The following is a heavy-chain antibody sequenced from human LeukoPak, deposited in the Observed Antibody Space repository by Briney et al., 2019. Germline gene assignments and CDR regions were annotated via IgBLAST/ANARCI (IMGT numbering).Heavy chain of an antibody. J-gene: IGHJ5*02. CDR3: ARDSGRRTYYYDSSGYP. CDR2: IDPNSGNT. D-gene: IGHD3-22*01. CDR1: GYTFTSYD. V-gene: IGHV1-8*01. Sequence: GASVKVSCKASGYTFTSYDINWVRQATGQGLEWMGWIDPNSGNTGYAQKFQGRVTMTRNTSISTAYMELSSLRSEDTAVYYCARDSGRRTYYYDSSGYPWGQGTLVTVSS.